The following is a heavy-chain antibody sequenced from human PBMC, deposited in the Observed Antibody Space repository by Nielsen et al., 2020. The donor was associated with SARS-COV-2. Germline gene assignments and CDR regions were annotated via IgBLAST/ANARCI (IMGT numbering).Heavy chain of an antibody. D-gene: IGHD1-26*01. CDR3: ARDYWEVGRKRADVFDI. Sequence: ASVKVSCKASGYTFSTYGISWVRQAPGQGLEWMGWISGYNGNTNHAQKFQGRVSMTTDTSTTTAYMELRSLRSDDTAVYYCARDYWEVGRKRADVFDIWGQGTMVTVSS. CDR1: GYTFSTYG. V-gene: IGHV1-18*01. J-gene: IGHJ3*02. CDR2: ISGYNGNT.